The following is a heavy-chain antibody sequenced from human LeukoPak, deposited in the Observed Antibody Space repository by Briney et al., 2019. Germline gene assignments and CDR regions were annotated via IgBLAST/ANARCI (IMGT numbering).Heavy chain of an antibody. V-gene: IGHV3-74*01. J-gene: IGHJ4*02. D-gene: IGHD3-22*01. Sequence: GGSLRLSCAASGFTFSSYWMHWVRQAPGKGLVWVSRINSDGSSTSYADSVKGRFTISRDNAKNTLYLQMNSLRAEDTAVYYCARGEPHTYYDSSGVDYWGQGTLVTVSS. CDR1: GFTFSSYW. CDR3: ARGEPHTYYDSSGVDY. CDR2: INSDGSST.